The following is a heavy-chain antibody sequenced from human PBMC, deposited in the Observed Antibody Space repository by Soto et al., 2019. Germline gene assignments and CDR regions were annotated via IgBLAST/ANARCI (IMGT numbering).Heavy chain of an antibody. Sequence: QVQLVESGGGVAQPGRSLRLSCAASGFTFRNYGMHWVRQAPGKGLEGVAFIWYDGTRKDYSDSVKGRFTISRDNSNNTLYLQMNSLRADDTAVYYCARTARDVVVVVTAINWFDSWGQGTRVTVSS. CDR2: IWYDGTRK. D-gene: IGHD2-15*01. CDR1: GFTFRNYG. V-gene: IGHV3-33*01. CDR3: ARTARDVVVVVTAINWFDS. J-gene: IGHJ5*01.